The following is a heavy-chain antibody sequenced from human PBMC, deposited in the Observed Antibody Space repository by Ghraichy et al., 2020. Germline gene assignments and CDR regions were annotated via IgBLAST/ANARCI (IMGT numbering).Heavy chain of an antibody. CDR2: IYNSVST. CDR1: GGSISSYSDY. J-gene: IGHJ5*02. V-gene: IGHV4-39*01. D-gene: IGHD1-14*01. Sequence: SETLSLTCTVSGGSISSYSDYWCWLRQPPGKGPEWIGSIYNSVSTHYNPSLKSRVTISIDTSKDQFSLRLTSVTAADTAIYYCARNKTGNLSGWFDPWGQGSLVIVSS. CDR3: ARNKTGNLSGWFDP.